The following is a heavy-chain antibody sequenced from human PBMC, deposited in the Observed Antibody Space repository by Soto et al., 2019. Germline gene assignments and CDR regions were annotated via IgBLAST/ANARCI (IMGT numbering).Heavy chain of an antibody. V-gene: IGHV5-10-1*01. CDR3: ARRATVDYYGMDV. CDR2: IDPSDSYT. Sequence: GESLKISCKGSGYSFTNYWISWVRQMPGKGLEWMGRIDPSDSYTKYSPSFQGHVTISVDKSISTAYLQWSSLKASDTAMYYCARRATVDYYGMDVWGQGTTVTVSS. CDR1: GYSFTNYW. D-gene: IGHD4-17*01. J-gene: IGHJ6*02.